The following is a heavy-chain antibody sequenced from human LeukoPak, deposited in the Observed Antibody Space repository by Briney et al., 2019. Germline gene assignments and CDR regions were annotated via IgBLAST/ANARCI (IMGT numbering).Heavy chain of an antibody. Sequence: PGGSLRFSCAASGFSFSTYAMAWVRQAPGKGLEWVSSISGSGGDISYADSVKGRFTISRDNSRKTLYLQMNSLRAEDTAVYFCAAKILGPTPFDYWGQGTLVAVSA. D-gene: IGHD1-26*01. J-gene: IGHJ4*02. CDR1: GFSFSTYA. CDR3: AAKILGPTPFDY. V-gene: IGHV3-23*01. CDR2: ISGSGGDI.